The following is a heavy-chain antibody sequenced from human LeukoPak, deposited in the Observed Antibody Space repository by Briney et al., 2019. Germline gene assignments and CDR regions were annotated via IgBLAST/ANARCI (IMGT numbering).Heavy chain of an antibody. J-gene: IGHJ4*02. CDR2: IYPGDSDT. CDR1: GYSFTSYW. D-gene: IGHD6-13*01. Sequence: HGESLKISCKGSGYSFTSYWIGWVRQMPGKGLEWMGIIYPGDSDTRYSPSFQGQVTISADKSISTAYLQWSSLEASDTAMYYCARGGIAAAGTRVYFDYWGQGTLVTVSS. CDR3: ARGGIAAAGTRVYFDY. V-gene: IGHV5-51*01.